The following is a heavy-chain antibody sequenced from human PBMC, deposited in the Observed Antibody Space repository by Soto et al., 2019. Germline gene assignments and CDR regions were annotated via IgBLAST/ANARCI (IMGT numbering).Heavy chain of an antibody. CDR1: GGSISSYY. D-gene: IGHD3-3*01. Sequence: SETLSLTCTVSGGSISSYYWSWIRQPPGKGLEWIGYIYYSGSTNYNPSLKSRVTISVDTSKNQFSLKLSSVTAADTAVYYCARGTDFWSGYYEPSFDYWGQGTLVTVSS. V-gene: IGHV4-59*01. J-gene: IGHJ4*02. CDR3: ARGTDFWSGYYEPSFDY. CDR2: IYYSGST.